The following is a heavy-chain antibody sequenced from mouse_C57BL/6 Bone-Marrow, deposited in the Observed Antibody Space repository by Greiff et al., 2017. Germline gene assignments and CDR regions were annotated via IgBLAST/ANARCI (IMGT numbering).Heavy chain of an antibody. J-gene: IGHJ1*03. V-gene: IGHV1-80*01. CDR1: GYAFSSYW. CDR3: ARALCSSPYWYFDV. D-gene: IGHD1-1*01. CDR2: IYPGDGDT. Sequence: QVQLQQSGAELVKPGASVKISCKASGYAFSSYWMNWVKQRPGKGLEWIGQIYPGDGDTNYNGKFKGKATLTADKSSSTAYMQLSSLTSEDSAVYFCARALCSSPYWYFDVWGTGTTVTVS.